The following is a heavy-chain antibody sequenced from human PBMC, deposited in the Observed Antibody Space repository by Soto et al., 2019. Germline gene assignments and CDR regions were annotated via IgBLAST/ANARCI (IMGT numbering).Heavy chain of an antibody. V-gene: IGHV3-7*02. CDR1: GFTFSSRW. CDR2: IKQDENGK. D-gene: IGHD6-13*01. J-gene: IGHJ4*02. Sequence: EVQLVESGGGLVQPGGSLRLSCEASGFTFSSRWMTWVRQGPGKGLEWVANIKQDENGKDYVDSVKGRFTISRDNAKNSLYLQMNSRRDEDTAVYYCATHDGPAAAGLVLDFWGQGTLVTVSS. CDR3: ATHDGPAAAGLVLDF.